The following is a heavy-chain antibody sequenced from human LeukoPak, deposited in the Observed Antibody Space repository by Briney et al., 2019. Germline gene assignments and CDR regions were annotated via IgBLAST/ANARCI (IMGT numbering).Heavy chain of an antibody. D-gene: IGHD2-2*01. Sequence: GGSLRLSCAASGFTFSNYGMHWVRQAPGKGLEWVAVIWYDGSNKYYADSVKGRFTISRDNSKNTLFLQMNSLRAEDTAVYYCARDGGSTSLVFDYWGQGMLVTVSS. V-gene: IGHV3-33*01. CDR2: IWYDGSNK. J-gene: IGHJ4*02. CDR1: GFTFSNYG. CDR3: ARDGGSTSLVFDY.